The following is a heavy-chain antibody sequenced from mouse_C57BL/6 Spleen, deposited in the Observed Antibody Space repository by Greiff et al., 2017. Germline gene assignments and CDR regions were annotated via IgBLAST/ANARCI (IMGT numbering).Heavy chain of an antibody. J-gene: IGHJ4*01. CDR1: GYTFTSYW. D-gene: IGHD1-1*01. Sequence: VQLQQPGAELVMPGASVKLSCKASGYTFTSYWMHWVKQRPGQGLEWIGEIDPSDSYTNYNQKFKGKSTLTVDKSAITSYMPRSSLTSEDSAVYYCARGGSPPMDYWGQGTSVTVSS. CDR3: ARGGSPPMDY. V-gene: IGHV1-69*01. CDR2: IDPSDSYT.